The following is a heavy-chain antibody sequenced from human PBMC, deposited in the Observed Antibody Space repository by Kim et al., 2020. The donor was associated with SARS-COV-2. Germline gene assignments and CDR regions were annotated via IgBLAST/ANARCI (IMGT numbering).Heavy chain of an antibody. CDR2: INHSGST. CDR1: GGSFSGYY. CDR3: ARFGYSSRNFDY. Sequence: SETLSLTCAVYGGSFSGYYWSWIRQPPGKGLEWIGEINHSGSTNYNPSLKSRVTISVDTSKNQFSLKPSSVTAADTAVYYCARFGYSSRNFDYWGQGTLVTVSS. J-gene: IGHJ4*02. D-gene: IGHD6-13*01. V-gene: IGHV4-34*01.